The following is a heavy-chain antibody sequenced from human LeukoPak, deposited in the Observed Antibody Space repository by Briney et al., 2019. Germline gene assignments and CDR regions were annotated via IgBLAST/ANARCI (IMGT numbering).Heavy chain of an antibody. V-gene: IGHV3-30*04. CDR2: ISYDGSNK. D-gene: IGHD3-22*01. CDR3: ASYDYYDSSGDDAFDI. CDR1: GFTFSSYA. Sequence: GGSLRLSCAASGFTFSSYAMHWVRQAPGKGLEWVAVISYDGSNKYYADSVKGRFTISRDNSKNTLYLQMNSLRAEDTAVYYCASYDYYDSSGDDAFDIWGQGTMVTVSS. J-gene: IGHJ3*02.